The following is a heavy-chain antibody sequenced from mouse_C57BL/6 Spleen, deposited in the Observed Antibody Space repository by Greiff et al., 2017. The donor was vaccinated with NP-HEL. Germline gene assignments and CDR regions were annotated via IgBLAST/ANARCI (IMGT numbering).Heavy chain of an antibody. CDR3: ARPYGSSYYAMDY. Sequence: VQLKESGPGLVKPSQSLSLTCSVTGYSITSGYYWNWIRQFPGNKLEWMGYISYDGSNNYNPSLKNRTSITRDTSKNQFFLKLNSVTTEDTATYYFARPYGSSYYAMDYWGQGASVTVYS. CDR1: GYSITSGYY. V-gene: IGHV3-6*01. CDR2: ISYDGSN. D-gene: IGHD1-1*01. J-gene: IGHJ4*01.